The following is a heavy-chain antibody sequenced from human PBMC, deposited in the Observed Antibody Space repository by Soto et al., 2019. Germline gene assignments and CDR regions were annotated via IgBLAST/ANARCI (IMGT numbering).Heavy chain of an antibody. CDR1: GFTFNNYA. V-gene: IGHV3-23*01. J-gene: IGHJ6*02. D-gene: IGHD2-15*01. CDR2: ISASGATT. Sequence: GGSLRLSCEVSGFTFNNYAMNWVRQAPGKGLEWVAYISASGATTYTADSVKGRLSISRDNSKNTLFLQMNSLRADDTAIYYCAKKFSSGIPAWYSAMDVWGQGTTVTAP. CDR3: AKKFSSGIPAWYSAMDV.